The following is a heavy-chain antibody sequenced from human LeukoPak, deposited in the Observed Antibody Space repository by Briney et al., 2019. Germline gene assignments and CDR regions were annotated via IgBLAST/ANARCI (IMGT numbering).Heavy chain of an antibody. CDR2: ISSSGSTI. Sequence: GGSLRLSCAASGFTFDDYDMSWICQAPGKGLEWVSYISSSGSTIYYADSVKGRFTISRDNAKNSLYLQMNSLRAEDTAVYYCASREIYCSSTSCYPPWGQGTLVTVSS. D-gene: IGHD2-2*01. CDR3: ASREIYCSSTSCYPP. J-gene: IGHJ5*02. CDR1: GFTFDDYD. V-gene: IGHV3-11*04.